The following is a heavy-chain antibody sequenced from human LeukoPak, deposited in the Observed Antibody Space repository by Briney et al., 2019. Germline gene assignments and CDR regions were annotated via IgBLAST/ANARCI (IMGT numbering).Heavy chain of an antibody. CDR1: GFTFSDYA. V-gene: IGHV3-64*04. J-gene: IGHJ4*02. CDR3: AREGPRGNSQFDY. Sequence: QAGGSLRLSCSGSGFTFSDYAMFWVRQAPGKGLEYVSAIMSNGRSTYLADTVKDRFTISRDNSKNTLYLQMNSLRAEDTAVYYCAREGPRGNSQFDYWGQGTLVTVSS. CDR2: IMSNGRST. D-gene: IGHD2/OR15-2a*01.